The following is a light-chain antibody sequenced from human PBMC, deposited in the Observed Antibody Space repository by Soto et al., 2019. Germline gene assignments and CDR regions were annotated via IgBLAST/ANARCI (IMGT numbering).Light chain of an antibody. V-gene: IGLV2-14*02. CDR3: TSYTSSNTLNVL. CDR1: SSDVGSYNL. J-gene: IGLJ3*02. Sequence: QSALTQPASVSGSPGQSITISCTGTSSDVGSYNLVSWYQQHPGKAPKLMIFEVSNRPSGVSNRFSGSKSGNTASLTISGLQAEDEADYYCTSYTSSNTLNVLFGGGTKLTVL. CDR2: EVS.